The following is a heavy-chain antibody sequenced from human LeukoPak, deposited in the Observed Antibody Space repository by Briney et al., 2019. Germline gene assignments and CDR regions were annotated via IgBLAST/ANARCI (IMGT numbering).Heavy chain of an antibody. V-gene: IGHV1-46*01. CDR1: GYTFTSYY. J-gene: IGHJ4*02. CDR3: ARGTTDVY. CDR2: INPSGGST. Sequence: GASVKVSCKASGYTFTSYYIDWVRQAPGQGLEWMGVINPSGGSTRYAQKFQGRVTMTGDPSTRTVYMELSSLTSDDTAVYYCARGTTDVYWGQGTPVTVSS. D-gene: IGHD1-1*01.